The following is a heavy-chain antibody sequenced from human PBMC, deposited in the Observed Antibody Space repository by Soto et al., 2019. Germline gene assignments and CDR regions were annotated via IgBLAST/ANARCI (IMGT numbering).Heavy chain of an antibody. Sequence: ASVKVSCKASGYTFTSYAMHWVRQDPGQRLEWKGWINAGNGNTKYSQKFQGRVTITRDTSASTAYMELSSLRSEDTAVYYCARAWVVVTAPDYWGQGTLVTVSS. J-gene: IGHJ4*02. CDR3: ARAWVVVTAPDY. V-gene: IGHV1-3*01. CDR2: INAGNGNT. CDR1: GYTFTSYA. D-gene: IGHD2-21*02.